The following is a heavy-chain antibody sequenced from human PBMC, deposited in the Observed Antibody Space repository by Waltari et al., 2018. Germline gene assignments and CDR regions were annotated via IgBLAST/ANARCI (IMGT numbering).Heavy chain of an antibody. V-gene: IGHV1-24*01. Sequence: QVQLVQSGAEVKKPGASVKVSCKVSGNTLTELSMHWVRQAPGKGIEWMGGVDPEDGETIYAQSFQGRVTMTEDTSTDTAYMEVSSLRSEDTAVYYCATSPIALFGTLYWGQGTLVTVSS. D-gene: IGHD6-13*01. J-gene: IGHJ4*02. CDR2: VDPEDGET. CDR1: GNTLTELS. CDR3: ATSPIALFGTLY.